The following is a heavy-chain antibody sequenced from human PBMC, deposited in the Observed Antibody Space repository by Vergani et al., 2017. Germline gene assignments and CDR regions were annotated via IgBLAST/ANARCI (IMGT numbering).Heavy chain of an antibody. V-gene: IGHV3-23*01. D-gene: IGHD5-12*01. J-gene: IGHJ4*02. CDR3: AKDVIRGYSGYDY. CDR1: GFTFSSYA. Sequence: EVQLLESGGGLVQPGGSLRLPCAASGFTFSSYAMSWVRPAPGKGLEWVSAISGSGGSTYYADSVKGRFTISRDNSKNTLYLQMNSLRAEDTAVYYCAKDVIRGYSGYDYWGQGTLVTVSS. CDR2: ISGSGGST.